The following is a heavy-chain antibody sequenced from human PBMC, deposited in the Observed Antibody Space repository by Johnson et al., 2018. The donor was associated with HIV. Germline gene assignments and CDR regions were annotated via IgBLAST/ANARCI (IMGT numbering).Heavy chain of an antibody. CDR1: GFTFSSHG. J-gene: IGHJ3*02. Sequence: EVQLVESGGGVVQPGRSLRLSCAASGFTFSSHGMHWVRQAPGKGLEWVANIKQDGSEKYYVDSVKGRFTISRDNAKNTLYLQMSSLRTEDTAVYYCAKERQLVRAFDIWGQGTMVTVSS. CDR2: IKQDGSEK. D-gene: IGHD6-6*01. CDR3: AKERQLVRAFDI. V-gene: IGHV3-7*01.